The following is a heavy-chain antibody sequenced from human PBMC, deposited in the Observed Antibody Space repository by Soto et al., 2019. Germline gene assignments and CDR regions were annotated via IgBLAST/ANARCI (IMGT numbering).Heavy chain of an antibody. J-gene: IGHJ4*02. D-gene: IGHD3-3*01. Sequence: GGSLRLSCAASGFTFSSYWMHWVRQAPGKGLVWVSRINSDGSSTSYADSVKGRSTISRDNAKNTLYLQMNSLRAEDTAVYYCARGPRITIFGVVITKDFDYWGQGTLVTVSS. V-gene: IGHV3-74*01. CDR3: ARGPRITIFGVVITKDFDY. CDR1: GFTFSSYW. CDR2: INSDGSST.